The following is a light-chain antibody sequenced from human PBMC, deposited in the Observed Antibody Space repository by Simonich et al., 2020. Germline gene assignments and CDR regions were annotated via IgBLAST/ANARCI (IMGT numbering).Light chain of an antibody. CDR3: QQYYSTPT. Sequence: DIVMTQSPDSLAVSLGERATINCKSSQSVLYSSNNKNYLAWYQQKPGQPPKLLIYWASTREPGVPDRFVGSGSGTDFTLTISSLQAEDVAVYYCQQYYSTPTFGQGTKVEIK. CDR2: WAS. V-gene: IGKV4-1*01. J-gene: IGKJ1*01. CDR1: QSVLYSSNNKNY.